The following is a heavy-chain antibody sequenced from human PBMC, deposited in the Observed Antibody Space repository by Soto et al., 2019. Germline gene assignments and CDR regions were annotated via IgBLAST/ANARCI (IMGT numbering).Heavy chain of an antibody. Sequence: SETLSLTCAVSGGSITSSGYSWSWIRQSPGKGLEWIGCVYHSGNTYYNPSLKSRVTMSIDTSKNVFSLRLSPLTAADTAMYYCARSFYSSTYWFDPWGPGTLVTVSS. CDR2: VYHSGNT. J-gene: IGHJ5*02. D-gene: IGHD6-19*01. V-gene: IGHV4-30-2*06. CDR1: GGSITSSGYS. CDR3: ARSFYSSTYWFDP.